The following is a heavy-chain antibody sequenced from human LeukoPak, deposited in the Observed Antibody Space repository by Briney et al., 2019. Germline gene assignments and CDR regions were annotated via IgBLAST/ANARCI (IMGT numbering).Heavy chain of an antibody. CDR3: ARDPHYGDYDGWFDP. J-gene: IGHJ5*02. CDR2: ISYDGSNK. V-gene: IGHV3-30*03. D-gene: IGHD4-17*01. Sequence: RGSLRLSCAASGFTFSSYGMHWVRQAPGKGLVWVAVISYDGSNKYYADSVKGRFTISRDNSKNTLYLQMNSLRAEDTAVYYCARDPHYGDYDGWFDPWGQGTLITVSS. CDR1: GFTFSSYG.